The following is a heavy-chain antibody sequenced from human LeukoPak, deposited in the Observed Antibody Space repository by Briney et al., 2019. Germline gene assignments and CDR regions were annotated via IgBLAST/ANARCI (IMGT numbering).Heavy chain of an antibody. Sequence: PGGSLRLSCAASGFTFSSYWMHWVRQAPGKGLVWVSRINSDGSSTSYADSVKGRFTISRDNAKNTLYLQMNSLRAEDTAVCYCARDYGTDYYYGMDVWGQGTTVTVSS. CDR1: GFTFSSYW. CDR3: ARDYGTDYYYGMDV. D-gene: IGHD3/OR15-3a*01. J-gene: IGHJ6*02. CDR2: INSDGSST. V-gene: IGHV3-74*01.